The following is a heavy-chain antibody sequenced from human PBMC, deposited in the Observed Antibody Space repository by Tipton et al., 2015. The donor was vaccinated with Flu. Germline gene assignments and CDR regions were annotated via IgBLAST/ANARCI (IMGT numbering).Heavy chain of an antibody. CDR1: GYTFTNYN. CDR2: IYPSGGGT. D-gene: IGHD3-10*01. CDR3: ARDRGFGAYTFDY. V-gene: IGHV1-46*01. J-gene: IGHJ4*02. Sequence: QLVQSGAEVKKPGASVRISCTASGYTFTNYNMHWVRQAPGQGPAWTGIIYPSGGGTTYAQRFQGRVTLTRDKSTSTVYMELSSLRSEDTGLYYCARDRGFGAYTFDYWGQGTVVTVAS.